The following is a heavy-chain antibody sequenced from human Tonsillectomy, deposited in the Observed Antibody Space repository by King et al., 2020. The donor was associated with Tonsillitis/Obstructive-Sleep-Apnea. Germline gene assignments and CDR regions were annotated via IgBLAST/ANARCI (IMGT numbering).Heavy chain of an antibody. J-gene: IGHJ6*03. Sequence: VQLQQWGAGLLKPSETLSVTCAVYGGSFSGYYWSWIRQPPGKGLEWIGEINHSGSTNYNPSLKSRVTISVDTSKNQFSLKLSSVTAADTAVYYCARGWDVVVPAADQRYMDVWGEGTTVTVSS. D-gene: IGHD2-2*01. CDR2: INHSGST. CDR1: GGSFSGYY. CDR3: ARGWDVVVPAADQRYMDV. V-gene: IGHV4-34*01.